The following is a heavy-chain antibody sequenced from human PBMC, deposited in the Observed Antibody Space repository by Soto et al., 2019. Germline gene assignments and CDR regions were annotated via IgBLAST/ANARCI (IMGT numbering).Heavy chain of an antibody. CDR2: IIPILGIA. V-gene: IGHV1-69*02. D-gene: IGHD3-22*01. CDR3: ARVAREYYYDSSGYYYYYYGMDV. CDR1: GGTFSSYT. Sequence: SVKVSCKASGGTFSSYTISWVRQAPGHGLEWMGRIIPILGIANYAQKFQGRVTITADKSTSTAYMELSSLRSEDTAVYYCARVAREYYYDSSGYYYYYYGMDVWGQGTTVTVS. J-gene: IGHJ6*02.